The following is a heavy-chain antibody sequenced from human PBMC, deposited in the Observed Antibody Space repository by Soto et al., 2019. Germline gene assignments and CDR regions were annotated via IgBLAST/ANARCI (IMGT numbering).Heavy chain of an antibody. Sequence: EVQLVETGGGLIQPGGSLRLSCTASGFTVSTNYLSWVRQAPGKGLEWVSVIYSGGAIHYGDSVKGRFTISRDNSKNTVYLQMNSLRADDTAVYFCARGVPGSPFANWGQGALVIVSS. V-gene: IGHV3-53*02. D-gene: IGHD1-26*01. CDR3: ARGVPGSPFAN. CDR1: GFTVSTNY. J-gene: IGHJ4*02. CDR2: IYSGGAI.